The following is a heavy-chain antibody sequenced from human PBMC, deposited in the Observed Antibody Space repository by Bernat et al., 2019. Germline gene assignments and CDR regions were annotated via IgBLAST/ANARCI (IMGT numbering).Heavy chain of an antibody. J-gene: IGHJ4*02. Sequence: EVQLLESGGGLVQPGGSLRLSCAASGFTFSRYAMSWVRQAPGRGLEWVSIISDSGDYTYYVDSVKGRFTISRDNSKNTLHLQMSSLRAEDTAVYFCAKGSGVEVPATRACDSWGQGTLVTVSS. D-gene: IGHD2-2*01. CDR3: AKGSGVEVPATRACDS. CDR1: GFTFSRYA. CDR2: ISDSGDYT. V-gene: IGHV3-23*01.